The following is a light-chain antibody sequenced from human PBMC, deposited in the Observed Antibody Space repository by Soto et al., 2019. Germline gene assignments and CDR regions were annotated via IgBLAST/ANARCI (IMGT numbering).Light chain of an antibody. CDR2: DAS. J-gene: IGKJ2*01. CDR3: KQYAGSLYT. CDR1: QSIYTK. V-gene: IGKV3-20*01. Sequence: EIVLTQSPATLSLFPGERATLSCRASQSIYTKLAWYQKKSGQAPRLLIYDASTRAYGIQDRFSGSGSGTDFSLTISRLEPEDFAVYYCKQYAGSLYTFAQGTKVDIK.